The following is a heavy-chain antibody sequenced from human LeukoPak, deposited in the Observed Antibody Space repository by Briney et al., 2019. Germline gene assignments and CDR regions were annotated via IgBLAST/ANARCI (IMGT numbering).Heavy chain of an antibody. CDR2: ISGRSSTI. CDR1: AFTFSDYS. V-gene: IGHV3-48*01. D-gene: IGHD1-26*01. J-gene: IGHJ4*02. Sequence: SGGSLRLSCAASAFTFSDYSTNWVRQAPGKGLEWISYISGRSSTIYYADSVRGRFTISRDNAKNSMYLQMNSLRAEDTAVYYCARDRLTSGSYFFDYWGQGTLVTVSS. CDR3: ARDRLTSGSYFFDY.